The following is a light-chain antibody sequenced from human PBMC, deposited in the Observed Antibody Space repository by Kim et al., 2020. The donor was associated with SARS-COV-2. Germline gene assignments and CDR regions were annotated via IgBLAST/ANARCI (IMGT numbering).Light chain of an antibody. Sequence: SYELTQPPSVSVSPGQTASITCSGDKLGDKYACWYQQKPGQSPVLVIYQDSKRPSGIPERFSGSNSGNTATLTISGTQAMDEADYYCRAWDSSTEVLGTG. CDR3: RAWDSSTEV. CDR2: QDS. V-gene: IGLV3-1*01. J-gene: IGLJ1*01. CDR1: KLGDKY.